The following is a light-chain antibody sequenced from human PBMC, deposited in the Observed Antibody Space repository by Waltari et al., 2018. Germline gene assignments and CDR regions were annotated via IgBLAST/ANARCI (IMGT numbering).Light chain of an antibody. J-gene: IGKJ2*01. CDR2: GAS. V-gene: IGKV3-20*01. CDR1: HRLTKRY. Sequence: RAMHRLTKRYLAWYQQKPGHTPRRLIYGASSRAAGIPDRFSSSGSGTDFTLTISRLEPEDFAVYYCQQYGSSVMYTFGQGTKVEIK. CDR3: QQYGSSVMYT.